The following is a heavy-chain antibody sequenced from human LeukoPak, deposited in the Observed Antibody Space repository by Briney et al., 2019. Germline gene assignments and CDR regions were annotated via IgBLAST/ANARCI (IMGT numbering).Heavy chain of an antibody. Sequence: GESLNISCKGSGYSFTSYWIGWVRQMPGKGLEWMGIIYPGDSDTRYSPSFQGQVTISADKSISTAYLQWSSLKASDPAMYYCARRRYDFWSGYTYYFDYWGQGTLVTVSS. V-gene: IGHV5-51*01. D-gene: IGHD3-3*01. CDR2: IYPGDSDT. CDR1: GYSFTSYW. CDR3: ARRRYDFWSGYTYYFDY. J-gene: IGHJ4*02.